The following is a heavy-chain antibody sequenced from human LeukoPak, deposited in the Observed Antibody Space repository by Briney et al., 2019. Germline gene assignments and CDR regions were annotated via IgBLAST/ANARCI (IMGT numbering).Heavy chain of an antibody. J-gene: IGHJ4*02. V-gene: IGHV4-59*01. CDR3: ARDGDYGDLDY. CDR1: GGSISSYY. Sequence: SETLSLTCTVSGGSISSYYWSWIRQPPGKGLEWIGYIYYSGSTNYNPSLKSRVTISVDTSKNQSSLKLSSVTAADTAVYYCARDGDYGDLDYWGQGTLVTVSS. D-gene: IGHD4-17*01. CDR2: IYYSGST.